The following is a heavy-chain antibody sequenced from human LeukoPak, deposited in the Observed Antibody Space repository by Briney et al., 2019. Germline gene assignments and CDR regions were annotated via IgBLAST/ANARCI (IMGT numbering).Heavy chain of an antibody. CDR3: ASYGYTSAWTHFDY. CDR2: IYYTGST. D-gene: IGHD6-19*01. J-gene: IGHJ4*02. V-gene: IGHV4-59*08. CDR1: GGSISSHY. Sequence: SETLSLTCIVSGGSISSHYWGWIRQPPGKGLEYIWNIYYTGSTNSSPSLKSRVTISVDTSNNQFSLRLNSVTAADTAVYFCASYGYTSAWTHFDYWGQGILVTVSS.